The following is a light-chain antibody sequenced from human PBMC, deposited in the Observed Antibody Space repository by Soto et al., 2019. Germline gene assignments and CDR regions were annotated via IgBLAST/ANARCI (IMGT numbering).Light chain of an antibody. Sequence: QSVLTQPASVSGSLGQSITISCTGTSSDVGGYNSVSWYQQHPGKAPKLMIYEVSYRPSGVSNRFSGSKSGNTASLTISGLQAEDEADYYCSSYTSGSILVVFGGGTKVTVL. CDR2: EVS. J-gene: IGLJ2*01. CDR3: SSYTSGSILVV. V-gene: IGLV2-14*01. CDR1: SSDVGGYNS.